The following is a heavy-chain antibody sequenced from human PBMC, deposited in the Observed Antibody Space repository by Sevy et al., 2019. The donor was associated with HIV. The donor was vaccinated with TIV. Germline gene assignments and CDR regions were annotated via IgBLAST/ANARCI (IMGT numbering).Heavy chain of an antibody. Sequence: ASVKVSCKASGGTFSSYAISWVRQAPGQGLEWMGRIIPILGIANYAQKFQGRVTITADKSTSTAYMELSSLRSEDTAVYYCARDPHRWQQLVQGWFDPWGQGTLVTVSS. CDR2: IIPILGIA. D-gene: IGHD6-13*01. CDR1: GGTFSSYA. J-gene: IGHJ5*02. V-gene: IGHV1-69*04. CDR3: ARDPHRWQQLVQGWFDP.